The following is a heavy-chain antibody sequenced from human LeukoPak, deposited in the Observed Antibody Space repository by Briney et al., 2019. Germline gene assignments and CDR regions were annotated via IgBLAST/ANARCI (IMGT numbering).Heavy chain of an antibody. CDR2: ISSSSSYI. D-gene: IGHD6-13*01. CDR3: ARERPIASVVDY. Sequence: PGGSLRLSCAASGFTLSSYSMNWVRQAPGKGLGWVSSISSSSSYIYYADSVKGRFTISRDNPKNSLYLQMNSLRAEDTAVYYCARERPIASVVDYWGQGTLVTVSS. J-gene: IGHJ4*02. CDR1: GFTLSSYS. V-gene: IGHV3-21*01.